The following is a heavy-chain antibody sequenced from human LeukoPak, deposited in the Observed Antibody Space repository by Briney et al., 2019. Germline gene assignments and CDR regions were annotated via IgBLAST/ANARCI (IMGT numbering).Heavy chain of an antibody. D-gene: IGHD2-2*01. CDR3: ARGSYCSSTSCFRNWFDP. J-gene: IGHJ5*02. CDR2: IYYSGST. CDR1: GGSISSYY. V-gene: IGHV4-59*01. Sequence: SETLSLTCTVSGGSISSYYWSWLRQPPGKGLEWIGYIYYSGSTNYNPSLKSRVTISVDTSKNQFSLKLSSVTAADTAVYYCARGSYCSSTSCFRNWFDPWGQGTLVTVSS.